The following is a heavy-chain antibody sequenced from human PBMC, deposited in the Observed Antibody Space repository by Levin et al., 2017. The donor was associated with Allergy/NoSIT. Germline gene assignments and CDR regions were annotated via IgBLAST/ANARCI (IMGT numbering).Heavy chain of an antibody. Sequence: SETLSLTCTVSGGSISGHHWSWIRQPPGKALEWIGNIHYSGTTKYNPSLKSRVTISVDTSKNQFSLKLRSVTAADTAVYYCGRDRSIKNQDGDFWYYGMDGWGQGTTVSVSS. V-gene: IGHV4-59*11. CDR2: IHYSGTT. CDR1: GGSISGHH. J-gene: IGHJ6*02. CDR3: GRDRSIKNQDGDFWYYGMDG. D-gene: IGHD2-21*01.